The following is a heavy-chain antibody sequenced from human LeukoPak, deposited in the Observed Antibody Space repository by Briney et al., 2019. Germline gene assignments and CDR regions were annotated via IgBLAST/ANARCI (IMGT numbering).Heavy chain of an antibody. D-gene: IGHD6-19*01. J-gene: IGHJ4*02. Sequence: PSETLSLTCTVSADAINNYYWIWIRQPPGKGLEWIGYIYYSGSTNYNPSLKSRVTISVDTSKNQFALKLSYVTAADTAVYYCARIDSSGWYDYWGQGTLVTVSS. V-gene: IGHV4-59*08. CDR3: ARIDSSGWYDY. CDR2: IYYSGST. CDR1: ADAINNYY.